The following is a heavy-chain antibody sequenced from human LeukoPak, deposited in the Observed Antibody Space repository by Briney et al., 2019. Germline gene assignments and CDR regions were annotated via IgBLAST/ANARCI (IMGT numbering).Heavy chain of an antibody. CDR2: ISYDGSNK. Sequence: GRSLRLSCAASGFTFSTYAIHWVRQAPGKGLEWVAVISYDGSNKYYVDSVKGRFTIARDNSKNTLYLQMDSLRAEDTAVYYCARAGYCSGGSCYGSDYWGQGTLVSVSS. CDR3: ARAGYCSGGSCYGSDY. D-gene: IGHD2-15*01. CDR1: GFTFSTYA. J-gene: IGHJ4*02. V-gene: IGHV3-30-3*01.